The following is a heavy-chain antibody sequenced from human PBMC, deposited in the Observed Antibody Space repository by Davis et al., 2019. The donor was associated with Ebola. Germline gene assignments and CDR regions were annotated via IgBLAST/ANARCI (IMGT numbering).Heavy chain of an antibody. Sequence: SETLSLTCTVSGGSVSSGSYYWSWIRQPPGKGLEWIGYIYYSGSTNYNPSLKSRVTISVDTSKNQFSLKLSSVTAADTAVYYCARGRSDFWSGYSPYYYYYYGMDVWGQGTTVTVSS. J-gene: IGHJ6*02. CDR2: IYYSGST. V-gene: IGHV4-61*01. D-gene: IGHD3-3*01. CDR1: GGSVSSGSYY. CDR3: ARGRSDFWSGYSPYYYYYYGMDV.